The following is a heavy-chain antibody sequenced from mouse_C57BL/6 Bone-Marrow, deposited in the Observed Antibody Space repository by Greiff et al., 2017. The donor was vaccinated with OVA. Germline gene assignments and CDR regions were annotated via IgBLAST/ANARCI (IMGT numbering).Heavy chain of an antibody. CDR1: GYTFTDYY. D-gene: IGHD2-4*01. J-gene: IGHJ4*01. CDR2: IFPGSGST. V-gene: IGHV1-75*01. Sequence: VKLVESGPELVKPGASVKISCKASGYTFTDYYINWVKQRPGQGLEWIGWIFPGSGSTYYNEKFKGKATLTVDKSSSTAYMLLSSLTSDDSAVYFCAREVYYESYYYAMDYWGQGTSVTVSS. CDR3: AREVYYESYYYAMDY.